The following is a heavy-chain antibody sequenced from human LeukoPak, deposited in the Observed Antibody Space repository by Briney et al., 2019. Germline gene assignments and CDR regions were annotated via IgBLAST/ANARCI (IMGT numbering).Heavy chain of an antibody. J-gene: IGHJ6*02. V-gene: IGHV1-8*01. D-gene: IGHD6-13*01. CDR1: GYTFTSYD. CDR3: ARRRAAAKNTRHEWAYGMDV. Sequence: ASVKVSCKASGYTFTSYDINWVRQATGQGLEWMGWMNPNSGNTGYAQKFQGRVTMTRNTSISTAYMELSSLRSEDTAVYYCARRRAAAKNTRHEWAYGMDVWGQGTTVTVSS. CDR2: MNPNSGNT.